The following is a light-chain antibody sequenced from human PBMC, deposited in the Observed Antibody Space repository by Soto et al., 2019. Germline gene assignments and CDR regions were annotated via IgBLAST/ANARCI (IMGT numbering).Light chain of an antibody. CDR1: SSDVGAYNY. Sequence: QSALTQPPSASGSPGQSVTISCTGTSSDVGAYNYVSWYQQHPGKAPKLVISEVSKRPSGVPDRFSGSKSGNTASLTVSGLQAEDEADYYCSSYAGSNNFVFGGGTKLTVL. J-gene: IGLJ2*01. CDR3: SSYAGSNNFV. CDR2: EVS. V-gene: IGLV2-8*01.